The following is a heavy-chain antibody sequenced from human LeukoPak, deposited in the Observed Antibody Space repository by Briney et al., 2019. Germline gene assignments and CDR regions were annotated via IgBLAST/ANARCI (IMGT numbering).Heavy chain of an antibody. CDR1: GFTFSTYY. D-gene: IGHD2-15*01. V-gene: IGHV3-23*01. CDR2: ISESGGHT. CDR3: APCRLSMFDS. J-gene: IGHJ4*02. Sequence: GGSLRLSCAVSGFTFSTYYMYWVRQAPGKGLEWVSSISESGGHTYYADSVKGRFTISRDNSKNVLYLQMSGLRVEDTAVYYCAPCRLSMFDSWGQGTMVTVSS.